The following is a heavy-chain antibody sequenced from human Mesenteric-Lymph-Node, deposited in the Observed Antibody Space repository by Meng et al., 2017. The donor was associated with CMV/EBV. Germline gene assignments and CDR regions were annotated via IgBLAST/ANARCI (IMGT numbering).Heavy chain of an antibody. CDR3: ARGCLRITMIVVVRRWFDP. J-gene: IGHJ5*02. CDR1: SLSGYY. D-gene: IGHD3-22*01. V-gene: IGHV4-34*01. CDR2: INHSGST. Sequence: SLSGYYSSWIRQPPGKGLEWIGEINHSGSTNYNPSLKSRVTISVDTSKNQFSLKLSSVTAADTAVYYCARGCLRITMIVVVRRWFDPWGQGTLVTVSS.